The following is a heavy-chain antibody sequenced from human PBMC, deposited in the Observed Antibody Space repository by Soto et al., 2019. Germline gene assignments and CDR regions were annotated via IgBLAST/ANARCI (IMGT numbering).Heavy chain of an antibody. D-gene: IGHD2-2*01. CDR1: GFTFSEYS. Sequence: EVQVVESGGGLVKPGGSLRLSCAASGFTFSEYSFLWARQAPGKGLEWLSFIANGDNHIFYSDSGKGRFTISRDNAKNSVYLQLNSLRADDSAVYYCARENGHCTDACNRGAFDIWGQGTMVTVSS. V-gene: IGHV3-21*01. J-gene: IGHJ3*02. CDR3: ARENGHCTDACNRGAFDI. CDR2: IANGDNHI.